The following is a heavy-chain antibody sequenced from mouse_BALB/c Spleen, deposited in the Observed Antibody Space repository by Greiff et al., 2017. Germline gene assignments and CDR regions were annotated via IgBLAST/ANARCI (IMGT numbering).Heavy chain of an antibody. D-gene: IGHD2-4*01. J-gene: IGHJ2*01. CDR2: IYPGNGDT. V-gene: IGHV1-12*01. Sequence: QVQLQQSGAELVKPGASVKMSCKASGYTFTSYNMHWVKQTPGQGLEWIGAIYPGNGDTSYNQKFKGKATLTADKSSSTAYMQLSSLTSEDSAVYYCARGGLIYYEGYWGQGTTLTVSS. CDR1: GYTFTSYN. CDR3: ARGGLIYYEGY.